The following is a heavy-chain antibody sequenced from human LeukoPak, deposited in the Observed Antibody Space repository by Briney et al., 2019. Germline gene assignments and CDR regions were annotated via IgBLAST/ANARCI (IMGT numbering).Heavy chain of an antibody. D-gene: IGHD3-10*01. CDR1: GGSFSGYY. Sequence: SETLSLTCAVYGGSFSGYYWSWIRQPPGKGLEWIGEINHSGSTNDNPSLKSRVTISVDTSKNQFSLTLSSVTAADTAVYYCARERNVLLWFGELLGYFDYWGQGSLVTVSS. CDR3: ARERNVLLWFGELLGYFDY. V-gene: IGHV4-34*01. J-gene: IGHJ4*02. CDR2: INHSGST.